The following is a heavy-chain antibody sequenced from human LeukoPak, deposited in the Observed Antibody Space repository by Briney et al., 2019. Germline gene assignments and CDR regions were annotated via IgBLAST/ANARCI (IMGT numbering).Heavy chain of an antibody. CDR3: AKDRSHYYDSSGYYGAFDI. Sequence: QAGGSLRLSCAASGFTFSSYAMSWVRQAPGKGLEWVSAISGSGGSTYYADSVKGRFTISRDNSKNTLYLQMNSLRAEDTAVYYCAKDRSHYYDSSGYYGAFDIWGQGTMVTVSS. CDR1: GFTFSSYA. J-gene: IGHJ3*02. V-gene: IGHV3-23*01. D-gene: IGHD3-22*01. CDR2: ISGSGGST.